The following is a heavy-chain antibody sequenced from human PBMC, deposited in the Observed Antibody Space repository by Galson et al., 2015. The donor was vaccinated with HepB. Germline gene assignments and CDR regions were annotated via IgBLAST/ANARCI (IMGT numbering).Heavy chain of an antibody. Sequence: SLRLSCAASGFTFSRYSMNWVRQVPGKALQWVSSISSSSTYISYADSVKGRFTISRDNAKNSLYLQMSSLRAEDTAVYYCARAGIRSSGSLYYFDYWGQGTLVTVSS. CDR2: ISSSSTYI. V-gene: IGHV3-21*01. CDR1: GFTFSRYS. D-gene: IGHD3-22*01. CDR3: ARAGIRSSGSLYYFDY. J-gene: IGHJ4*02.